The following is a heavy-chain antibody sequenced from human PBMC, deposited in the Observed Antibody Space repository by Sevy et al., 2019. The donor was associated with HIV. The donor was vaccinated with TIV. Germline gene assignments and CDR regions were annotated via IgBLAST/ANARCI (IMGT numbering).Heavy chain of an antibody. CDR2: ISGSGGRT. Sequence: GGSLRLSCKASGFNFNNYAMSWVRQAPGKGLEWVSTISGSGGRTYTAESVRGRLTISRDNSKSTLFLQMNSLRAEDTAVYYCAKVDVVVPVADYGLDVWGQGTTVTVSS. D-gene: IGHD2-2*01. CDR3: AKVDVVVPVADYGLDV. J-gene: IGHJ6*02. V-gene: IGHV3-23*01. CDR1: GFNFNNYA.